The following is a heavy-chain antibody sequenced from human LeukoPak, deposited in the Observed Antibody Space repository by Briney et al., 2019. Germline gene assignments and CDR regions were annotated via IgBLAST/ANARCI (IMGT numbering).Heavy chain of an antibody. J-gene: IGHJ5*02. D-gene: IGHD3-10*01. Sequence: GASVKVSCKASGYTFTNYDINWVRLATGQGLEWMGWMNPNSGNTGYAQKFQGRVTMTRNTSVSTAYMDLSSLRSEDTAVYYCARGSSSDYSVSGSAWFDPWGQGTLVTVSS. CDR2: MNPNSGNT. CDR3: ARGSSSDYSVSGSAWFDP. V-gene: IGHV1-8*01. CDR1: GYTFTNYD.